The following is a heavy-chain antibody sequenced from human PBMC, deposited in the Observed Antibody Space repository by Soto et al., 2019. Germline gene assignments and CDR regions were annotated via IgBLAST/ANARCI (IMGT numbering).Heavy chain of an antibody. D-gene: IGHD6-19*01. CDR3: AREGIAVAGRNHFDY. J-gene: IGHJ4*02. CDR2: INAGNGNT. CDR1: GYTFTSYA. Sequence: ASVKVSCKASGYTFTSYAMHWVRQAPGQRLEWMGWINAGNGNTKYSQKFQGRVTITRDTSASTAYMELSSLRSEDTAVYYCAREGIAVAGRNHFDYWGQGTLVTVSS. V-gene: IGHV1-3*01.